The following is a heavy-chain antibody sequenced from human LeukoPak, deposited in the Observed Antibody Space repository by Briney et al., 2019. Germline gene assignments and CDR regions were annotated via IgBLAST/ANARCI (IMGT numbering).Heavy chain of an antibody. V-gene: IGHV3-33*01. J-gene: IGHJ4*02. CDR2: IWYDGSNK. CDR3: ARVSSYDSSGYSDY. CDR1: GFTFSSYF. Sequence: GGSLRLSCAASGFTFSSYFMHWVRQAPGKGLEGVAFIWYDGSNKYYADSVKGRFTIFRENSKNTLYLQMNSLRAEDTAVYYCARVSSYDSSGYSDYWGQGTLVTVSS. D-gene: IGHD3-22*01.